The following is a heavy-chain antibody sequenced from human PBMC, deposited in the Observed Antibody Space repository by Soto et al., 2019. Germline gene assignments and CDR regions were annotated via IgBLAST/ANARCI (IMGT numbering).Heavy chain of an antibody. V-gene: IGHV3-9*01. CDR3: AKDRTGRGVIGLIDY. CDR2: ISWNSGSI. J-gene: IGHJ4*02. CDR1: GFTFDDYA. D-gene: IGHD3-10*01. Sequence: GGSLRLSCAASGFTFDDYAMHWVRQAPGKGLEWVSGISWNSGSIGYADSVKGRFTISRDNAKNSLYLQMNSLRAEDTALYYCAKDRTGRGVIGLIDYWGQGTLVTVSS.